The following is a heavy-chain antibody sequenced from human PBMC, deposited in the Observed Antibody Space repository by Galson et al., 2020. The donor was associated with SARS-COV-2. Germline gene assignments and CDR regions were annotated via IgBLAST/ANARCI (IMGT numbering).Heavy chain of an antibody. Sequence: GGSLRLSCAASGFTFSSYAMYWVRQAPGKGLEWVAIISYDGSNKYYADSVKGRFTISRDNSKSTLYLHLNSLRAEDTAVYYCARANSGSYYYGLDVWGQGTTVTVSS. CDR1: GFTFSSYA. V-gene: IGHV3-30-3*01. CDR2: ISYDGSNK. D-gene: IGHD1-26*01. CDR3: ARANSGSYYYGLDV. J-gene: IGHJ6*02.